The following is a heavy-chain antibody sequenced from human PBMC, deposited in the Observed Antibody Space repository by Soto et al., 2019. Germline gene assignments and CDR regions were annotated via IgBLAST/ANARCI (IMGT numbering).Heavy chain of an antibody. Sequence: EVQLVESGGGLVQPGGSLRLSCAASGFTFSSYSMNWVRQAPGKGLEWVSYISSSSSTIYYADSVKGRFTISRDNAKNSLYLQMNSLRDEDTAVYYCARALDYGDYDVSPFADYWGQGTLVTVSS. J-gene: IGHJ4*02. CDR3: ARALDYGDYDVSPFADY. D-gene: IGHD4-17*01. CDR2: ISSSSSTI. CDR1: GFTFSSYS. V-gene: IGHV3-48*02.